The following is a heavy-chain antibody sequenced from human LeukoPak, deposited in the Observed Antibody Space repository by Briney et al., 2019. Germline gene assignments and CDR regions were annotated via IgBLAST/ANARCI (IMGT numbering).Heavy chain of an antibody. V-gene: IGHV3-23*01. CDR3: AKRGVATIPDY. Sequence: GGSLRLSCAASGLTLSSYAMSWVRQAPGKGLEWVSTISGNGATTYYADSVKGRFTISRDNSKSTLYMQMNSLRAEDTAVYYCAKRGVATIPDYWGQGTLVTVSS. J-gene: IGHJ4*02. D-gene: IGHD5-12*01. CDR2: ISGNGATT. CDR1: GLTLSSYA.